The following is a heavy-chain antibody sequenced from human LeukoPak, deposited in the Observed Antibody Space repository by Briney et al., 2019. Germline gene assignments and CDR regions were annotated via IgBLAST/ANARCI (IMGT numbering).Heavy chain of an antibody. Sequence: SETLSLTCTVSGGSISSSSYYWGWIRQPPGKGLEWIGSIYYSGSTYYNPSLKSRVTISVDTSKNQFSLKLSSVTAADTAVYYCARNGYYSVDFWGQGILVTVSS. CDR2: IYYSGST. D-gene: IGHD3-22*01. CDR3: ARNGYYSVDF. CDR1: GGSISSSSYY. V-gene: IGHV4-39*07. J-gene: IGHJ4*02.